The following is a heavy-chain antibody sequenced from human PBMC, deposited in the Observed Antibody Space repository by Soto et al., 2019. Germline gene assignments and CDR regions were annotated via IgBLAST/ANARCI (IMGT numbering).Heavy chain of an antibody. CDR3: ARTALRLGELSLMDV. CDR1: GFTFSDYY. J-gene: IGHJ6*02. D-gene: IGHD3-16*02. CDR2: ISSSSSYT. Sequence: LRLSCAASGFTFSDYYMSWIRQAPGQGLEWVSYISSSSSYTNYADSVKGRFTISRDNAKNSLYLQMNSLRAEDTAVYYCARTALRLGELSLMDVWGQGTTVTVSS. V-gene: IGHV3-11*06.